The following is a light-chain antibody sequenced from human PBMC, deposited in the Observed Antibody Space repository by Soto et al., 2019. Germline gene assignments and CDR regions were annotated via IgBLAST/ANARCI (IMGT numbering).Light chain of an antibody. CDR3: QQSHSAPWT. Sequence: DIQMTQSPSSLSASIGDRVTITCRASQTISNFLNWYQQKPGKAPKLLIYAASSLQSGVPSKFSGSGSGTDFTLTISGLQPEYFATYSCQQSHSAPWTVGQGTKVDSK. V-gene: IGKV1-39*01. J-gene: IGKJ1*01. CDR2: AAS. CDR1: QTISNF.